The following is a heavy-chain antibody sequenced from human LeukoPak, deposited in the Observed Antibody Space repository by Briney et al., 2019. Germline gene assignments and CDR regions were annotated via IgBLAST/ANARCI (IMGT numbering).Heavy chain of an antibody. J-gene: IGHJ6*03. CDR3: ARSAEKCNNGVCFTDYYMDI. Sequence: ASVKVSCKASGYTFTGYYLHWVRQAPGQGLEWMGWINPITGGTNVGQKFQGRVTMTRDTSTNAVYMELSSLSSGDTAVYYCARSAEKCNNGVCFTDYYMDIWGKGTTVTVSS. CDR1: GYTFTGYY. CDR2: INPITGGT. D-gene: IGHD2-8*01. V-gene: IGHV1-2*02.